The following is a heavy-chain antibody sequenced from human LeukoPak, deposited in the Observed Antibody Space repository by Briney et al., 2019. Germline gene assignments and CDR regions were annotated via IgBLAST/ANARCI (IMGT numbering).Heavy chain of an antibody. J-gene: IGHJ4*02. CDR1: GFTFDDYA. CDR2: ISWNSGSI. V-gene: IGHV3-9*03. D-gene: IGHD6-13*01. CDR3: AKGRSSGIAAAGDY. Sequence: GGSLRLSCAASGFTFDDYAMHWVRQAPGKGLEWVSGISWNSGSIGYADSEKGRFTISRGNAKNSLYLQMNSLRAEDMALYYCAKGRSSGIAAAGDYWGQGTLVTVSS.